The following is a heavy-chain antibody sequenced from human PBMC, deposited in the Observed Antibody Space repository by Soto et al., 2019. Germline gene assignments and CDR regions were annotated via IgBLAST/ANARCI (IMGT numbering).Heavy chain of an antibody. J-gene: IGHJ5*01. CDR1: GFTFSNYC. Sequence: LRLSCAASGFTFSNYCMHWVRQGPGKGLEWVAVIWSDGSNKYYADSVKGRFTISRDNSKNTLYLQMNRLRAEDTAVYYCARPVSGKGLGWFDSWGQGTLVTVSS. D-gene: IGHD3-10*01. CDR2: IWSDGSNK. V-gene: IGHV3-33*01. CDR3: ARPVSGKGLGWFDS.